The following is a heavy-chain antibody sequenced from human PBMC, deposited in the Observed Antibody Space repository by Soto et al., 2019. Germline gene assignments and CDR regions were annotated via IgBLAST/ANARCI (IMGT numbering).Heavy chain of an antibody. CDR1: GFSLTTTAVG. V-gene: IGHV2-5*01. CDR3: AHALFYAYSDSYFDL. CDR2: IYWNDNE. J-gene: IGHJ2*01. D-gene: IGHD3-16*01. Sequence: KESAPTVVMPTQTLTLTCRFSGFSLTTTAVGVGWIRQPPGKALEWLALIYWNDNEHYSPSLRSRLSITKDTSKNQVVLRMTDMDPVDTATYYFAHALFYAYSDSYFDLWGRGTLVTVSS.